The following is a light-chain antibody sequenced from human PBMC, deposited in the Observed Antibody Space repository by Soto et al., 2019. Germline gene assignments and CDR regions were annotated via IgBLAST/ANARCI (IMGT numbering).Light chain of an antibody. CDR1: QSISTY. CDR2: AAS. V-gene: IGKV1-39*01. CDR3: QQSHSIPYI. J-gene: IGKJ2*01. Sequence: DIQMTQSPSSLSASVGDRVTLTCRASQSISTYLNWYQQKPGKAPNLLIYAASTLQSGVPSRFSGRGSGTDFTLTISSLQPEDFATYYCQQSHSIPYIFGQGTKLEIK.